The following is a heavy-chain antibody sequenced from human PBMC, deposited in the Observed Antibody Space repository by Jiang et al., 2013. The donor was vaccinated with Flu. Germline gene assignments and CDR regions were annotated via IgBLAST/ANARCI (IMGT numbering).Heavy chain of an antibody. J-gene: IGHJ4*02. CDR1: GYSFTNYW. Sequence: VQLVESGAEVKKPGESLKISCKGSGYSFTNYWIGWVRQMPGKGLEWLGIIYPGDSDTRYSPSFQGQVTISADKSISTAYLQWRSLKASDTAIYYCARHRGGSGSYRDFWGQGTLVTVSS. D-gene: IGHD1-26*01. CDR2: IYPGDSDT. CDR3: ARHRGGSGSYRDF. V-gene: IGHV5-51*01.